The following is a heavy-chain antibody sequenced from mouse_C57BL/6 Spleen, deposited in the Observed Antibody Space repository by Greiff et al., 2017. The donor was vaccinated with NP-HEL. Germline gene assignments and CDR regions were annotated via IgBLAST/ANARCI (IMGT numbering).Heavy chain of an antibody. D-gene: IGHD2-1*01. Sequence: VQLQQPGAELVMPGASVKLSCKASGYTFTSYWMHWVKQRPGQGLEWIGEIDPSDSYTNYNQKFKGKSTLTVDKSSSTAYMQLSSLTSEDSAVYYCATYGNYGDYAMDYWGQGTSVTVSS. V-gene: IGHV1-69*01. CDR3: ATYGNYGDYAMDY. J-gene: IGHJ4*01. CDR1: GYTFTSYW. CDR2: IDPSDSYT.